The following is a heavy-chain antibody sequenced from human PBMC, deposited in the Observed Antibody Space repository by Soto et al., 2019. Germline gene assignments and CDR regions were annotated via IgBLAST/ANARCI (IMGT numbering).Heavy chain of an antibody. J-gene: IGHJ5*01. CDR1: GFTFGTYA. D-gene: IGHD3-10*01. V-gene: IGHV3-23*01. Sequence: EVQLLESGGGLVQRGGSLRLSCSASGFTFGTYAMNWVRQAPGKGLEWVSGISGSGSRTYYADSVKGRFTISRDNSENTVDLQMNSLRADDTALYYCVRRYGSGRYDWFDSWGLGALVTVSS. CDR2: ISGSGSRT. CDR3: VRRYGSGRYDWFDS.